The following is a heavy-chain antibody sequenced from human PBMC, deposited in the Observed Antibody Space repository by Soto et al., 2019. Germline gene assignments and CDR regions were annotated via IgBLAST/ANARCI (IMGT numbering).Heavy chain of an antibody. V-gene: IGHV1-46*01. J-gene: IGHJ4*02. CDR3: ASQSSSWYYFDY. CDR2: INPSGGST. Sequence: ASVKVSCKASGYTFTSYYMHWVRQAPGQGLEWMGIINPSGGSTSYAQKFQGRVTMTRDTSTRTVYMELSSLRSEDTAVYYCASQSSSWYYFDYWGQGTLVTVSS. CDR1: GYTFTSYY. D-gene: IGHD6-13*01.